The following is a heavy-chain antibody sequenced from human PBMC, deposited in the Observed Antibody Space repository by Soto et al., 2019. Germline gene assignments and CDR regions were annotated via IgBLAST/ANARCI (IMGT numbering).Heavy chain of an antibody. Sequence: ASVKVSCKASGGTFSSYTISWVRQAPGQGLEWMGIINPSGGKTSYAQKFQGRVTMTRDTSTSTVYMELSSLRSEDTAVYYCARDGPSPNCSGGSCYPGYYYYYYMDVWGKGTTVTVSS. CDR3: ARDGPSPNCSGGSCYPGYYYYYYMDV. V-gene: IGHV1-46*03. CDR1: GGTFSSYT. J-gene: IGHJ6*03. D-gene: IGHD2-15*01. CDR2: INPSGGKT.